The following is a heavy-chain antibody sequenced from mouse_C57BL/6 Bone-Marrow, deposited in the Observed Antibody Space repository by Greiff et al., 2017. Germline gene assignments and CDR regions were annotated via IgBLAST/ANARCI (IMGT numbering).Heavy chain of an antibody. Sequence: VQLQQPGAELVKPGASVKLSCKASGYTFTSYWMHWVQQRPGRGLEWIGRIDPNSGGTKYNEKFKSKATLTVDKPSSPAYMQISSLTAEDSADYYCARGDTTVVVPFDDWGQGTTLTVSS. J-gene: IGHJ2*01. CDR3: ARGDTTVVVPFDD. V-gene: IGHV1-72*01. D-gene: IGHD1-1*01. CDR1: GYTFTSYW. CDR2: IDPNSGGT.